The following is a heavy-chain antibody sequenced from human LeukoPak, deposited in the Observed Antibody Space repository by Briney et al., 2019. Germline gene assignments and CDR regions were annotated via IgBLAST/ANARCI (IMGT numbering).Heavy chain of an antibody. D-gene: IGHD5-18*01. J-gene: IGHJ4*02. Sequence: SQTLSLTCAVSGGSISSGGYSWSWIGQPPGKGLEWIGYIYHSGSTYYNPSLKSRVTISVDRSKNQFSLKLSSVTAADTAVYYCARQYSYGTFDYWGQGTLVTVSS. CDR2: IYHSGST. CDR1: GGSISSGGYS. CDR3: ARQYSYGTFDY. V-gene: IGHV4-30-2*01.